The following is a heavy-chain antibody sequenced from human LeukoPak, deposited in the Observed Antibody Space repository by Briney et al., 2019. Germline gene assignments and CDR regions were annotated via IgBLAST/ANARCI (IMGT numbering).Heavy chain of an antibody. D-gene: IGHD3-22*01. CDR3: ARKHYYDSSGSDTFDY. V-gene: IGHV3-66*01. Sequence: GSLRLSCAASGFNLSNKYMSWVRQAPGKGLEWVSVIYSGGNTYYADSVKGRFTISRDSSKNTLYLQMNSLRAEDTAVYYCARKHYYDSSGSDTFDYWGQGTPVTVSS. CDR1: GFNLSNKY. J-gene: IGHJ4*02. CDR2: IYSGGNT.